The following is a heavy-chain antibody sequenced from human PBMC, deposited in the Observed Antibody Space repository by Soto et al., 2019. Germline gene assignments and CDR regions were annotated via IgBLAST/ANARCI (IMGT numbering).Heavy chain of an antibody. Sequence: ASVKVSWKGFGYIFTGYYIHWVRQAPGQGLEWMGWINPASGGTNYAQKFQGRVTMTRDMSFSTAYMELSRLGSDDTAVYYCARENWNYDCDDWGQGTLVTVSS. CDR1: GYIFTGYY. D-gene: IGHD1-7*01. CDR2: INPASGGT. J-gene: IGHJ4*02. CDR3: ARENWNYDCDD. V-gene: IGHV1-2*02.